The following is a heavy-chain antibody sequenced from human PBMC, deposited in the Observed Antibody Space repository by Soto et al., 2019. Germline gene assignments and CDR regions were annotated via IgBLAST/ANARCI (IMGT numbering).Heavy chain of an antibody. J-gene: IGHJ3*02. Sequence: SETLSLTCAVSGGSITHDNWWNWARQPPGKGLEWIGEISHSGTTNYNPSLKSRVTISVDMSKNQLSLKLTSVTAADTAVYYCAKDHTGADAFDICDQGIMVTVSS. D-gene: IGHD7-27*01. V-gene: IGHV4-4*02. CDR1: GGSITHDNW. CDR2: ISHSGTT. CDR3: AKDHTGADAFDI.